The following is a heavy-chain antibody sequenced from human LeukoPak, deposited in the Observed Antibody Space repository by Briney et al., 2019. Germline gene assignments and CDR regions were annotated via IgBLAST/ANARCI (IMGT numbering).Heavy chain of an antibody. J-gene: IGHJ4*02. D-gene: IGHD2-2*01. CDR3: AKIDRTYCSRSSCYALDY. V-gene: IGHV5-51*01. Sequence: GESLKISCKGSGYSFISYWIGWVRQMPGKGLEWMGIIYPGDSDTRYSPSFQGQVTISADKSISTAYLQWSSLKASDTAMYYCAKIDRTYCSRSSCYALDYWGQGTLVTVSS. CDR2: IYPGDSDT. CDR1: GYSFISYW.